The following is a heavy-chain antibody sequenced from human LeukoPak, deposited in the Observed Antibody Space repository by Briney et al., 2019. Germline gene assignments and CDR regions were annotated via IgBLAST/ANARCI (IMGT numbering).Heavy chain of an antibody. J-gene: IGHJ4*02. V-gene: IGHV4-30-4*08. CDR2: IYYSGST. Sequence: PSETLSLTCTVSGGSISSGDYYWSWIRQPPGKGLEWIGYIYYSGSTYYNPSLKSRVTISVDTSKNQFSLKLSSVTAADTAVYYCARGLPGIAAAGRDHLDYWGQGTLVTVSS. D-gene: IGHD6-13*01. CDR1: GGSISSGDYY. CDR3: ARGLPGIAAAGRDHLDY.